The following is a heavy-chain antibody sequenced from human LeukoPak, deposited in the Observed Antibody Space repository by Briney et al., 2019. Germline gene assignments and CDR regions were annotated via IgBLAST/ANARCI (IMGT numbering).Heavy chain of an antibody. CDR1: GFTFSSYA. V-gene: IGHV3-23*01. D-gene: IGHD1-26*01. J-gene: IGHJ4*02. CDR2: IIGGSGTT. CDR3: AKDMVEWELLRAPDY. Sequence: GGSLRLSCAASGFTFSSYAMSWVRQAPGKGLEWVSAIIGGSGTTYYADSVKGRFTISRDNYKNTLYLQMNSLRAEHTAVYYCAKDMVEWELLRAPDYWGQGTLDPLSS.